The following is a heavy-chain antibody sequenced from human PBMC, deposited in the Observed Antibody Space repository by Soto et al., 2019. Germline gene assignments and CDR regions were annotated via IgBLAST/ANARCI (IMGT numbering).Heavy chain of an antibody. Sequence: SETLSLTCAVYGGSFSGYYWSWIRQPPGRGPEWIGSIYYSGNTYYKPSLKSRVSISIDTSRNQFSLKLTSVTAADTGVYYCASSSPFHYWGPGILVPVSS. CDR2: IYYSGNT. CDR1: GGSFSGYY. CDR3: ASSSPFHY. V-gene: IGHV4-34*01. D-gene: IGHD6-6*01. J-gene: IGHJ4*02.